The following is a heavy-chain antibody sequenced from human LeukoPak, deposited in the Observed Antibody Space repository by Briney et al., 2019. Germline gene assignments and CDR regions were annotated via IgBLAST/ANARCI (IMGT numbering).Heavy chain of an antibody. V-gene: IGHV3-23*01. CDR3: AKDLTSRAYYYDSSGYTGSDAFDI. CDR1: GFTFSSYG. CDR2: ISGSGGST. Sequence: PGGTLRLSCAASGFTFSSYGMSWVRQAPGKGLEWVSAISGSGGSTYYADSVKGRFTISRDNSKNTLYLQMNSLRAEDTAVYYCAKDLTSRAYYYDSSGYTGSDAFDIWGQGTMVTVSS. J-gene: IGHJ3*02. D-gene: IGHD3-22*01.